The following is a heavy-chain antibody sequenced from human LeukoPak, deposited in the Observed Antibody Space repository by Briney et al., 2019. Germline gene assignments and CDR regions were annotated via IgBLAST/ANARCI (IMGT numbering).Heavy chain of an antibody. Sequence: PGGSLRLSCAASGFTVSSNYMSWVRQAPGKGLEWVSVIYSGGSTDYADSVKGRVTISRDNSKNTLYLQMNSLRVEDTAVYYCARSSHYDILTGYSEEDAFDIWGQGTMVTVSS. CDR1: GFTVSSNY. D-gene: IGHD3-9*01. V-gene: IGHV3-53*01. CDR2: IYSGGST. J-gene: IGHJ3*02. CDR3: ARSSHYDILTGYSEEDAFDI.